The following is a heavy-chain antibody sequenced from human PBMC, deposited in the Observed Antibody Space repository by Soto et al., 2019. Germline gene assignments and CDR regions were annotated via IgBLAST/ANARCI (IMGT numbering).Heavy chain of an antibody. CDR1: GGTFTSYA. CDR2: IIPIFGTA. D-gene: IGHD3-3*01. Sequence: QVQLVQSGAEVKKPGSSVKISCKASGGTFTSYAISWVRQAPGQGLEWMGGIIPIFGTANYAQKLQGRVTITADESTSTAYIELSSLRSEDTAVYYCASGEWLFNIDSHYHYGMAVWGQGTTVPVSS. V-gene: IGHV1-69*01. CDR3: ASGEWLFNIDSHYHYGMAV. J-gene: IGHJ6*02.